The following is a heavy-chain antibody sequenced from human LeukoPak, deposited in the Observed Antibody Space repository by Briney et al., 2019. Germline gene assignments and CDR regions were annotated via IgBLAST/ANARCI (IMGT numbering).Heavy chain of an antibody. CDR2: INPNSGGT. J-gene: IGHJ4*02. Sequence: ASVKVSCKASGYTFTGYYMHWVRQAPGQGLEWMGRINPNSGGTNYAQKFQGRVTMTRDTSTSTAYMELSRLRSDDTAVYYCARVAIYYYDSSTAGRLEDYWGQGTLVTVSS. V-gene: IGHV1-2*06. CDR1: GYTFTGYY. CDR3: ARVAIYYYDSSTAGRLEDY. D-gene: IGHD3-22*01.